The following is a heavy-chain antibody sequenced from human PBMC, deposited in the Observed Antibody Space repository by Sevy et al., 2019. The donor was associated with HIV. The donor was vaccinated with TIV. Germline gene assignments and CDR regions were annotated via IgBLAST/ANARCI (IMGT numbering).Heavy chain of an antibody. CDR3: ARGLYFDFGAY. D-gene: IGHD3-10*01. CDR1: GYTFNNYG. V-gene: IGHV1-18*01. J-gene: IGHJ4*02. Sequence: ASVKVSCKTSGYTFNNYGISWVREAPGQGLEWMGWISVYGETNYAQKVQDRLTVTTDTSTATAYMELRSPRSDDTAVYYCARGLYFDFGAYWGQGTLVTVSS. CDR2: ISVYGET.